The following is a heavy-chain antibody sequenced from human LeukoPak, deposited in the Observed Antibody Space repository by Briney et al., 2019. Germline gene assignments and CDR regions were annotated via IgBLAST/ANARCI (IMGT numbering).Heavy chain of an antibody. CDR2: IYPGDSDT. J-gene: IGHJ6*03. D-gene: IGHD5-12*01. CDR1: GYSFTSYW. Sequence: GESLKISCKGSGYSFTSYWIGWVRQMPGKGLEWMGIIYPGDSDTRYSPSFQGQVTISADKSISTAYLQWNSLKASDTAMYYCARHRLSSYTYMDVWGKGTTVTISS. CDR3: ARHRLSSYTYMDV. V-gene: IGHV5-51*01.